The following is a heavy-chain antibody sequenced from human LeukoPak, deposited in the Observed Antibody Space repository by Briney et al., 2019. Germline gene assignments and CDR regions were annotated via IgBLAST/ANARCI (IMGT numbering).Heavy chain of an antibody. V-gene: IGHV3-66*01. D-gene: IGHD3-16*01. J-gene: IGHJ4*02. CDR1: GFTVSSNY. Sequence: GGSLRLSCAASGFTVSSNYMSWVRQAPGKGLEWVSVIYSGGSTYYADSVKGRFTISRDNSKNTLYLQMNSLRAEDTAVYYCAKVTESHTSRGDYFDYWGQGTLVTVSS. CDR2: IYSGGST. CDR3: AKVTESHTSRGDYFDY.